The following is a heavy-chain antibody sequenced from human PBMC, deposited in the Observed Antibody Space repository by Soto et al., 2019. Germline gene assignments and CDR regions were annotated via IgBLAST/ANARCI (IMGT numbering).Heavy chain of an antibody. CDR2: ISYDGSNK. CDR3: ARDYGGNSGNAGY. Sequence: QVQLVESGGGVVQPGRSLRLSCAASGFTFSSYAMHWVRQAPGKGLEWVAVISYDGSNKYYADSVKGRFTISRDNSKNTLYLQMNSLRAEDTAVYCCARDYGGNSGNAGYWGQGTLVTVSS. V-gene: IGHV3-30-3*01. D-gene: IGHD4-17*01. CDR1: GFTFSSYA. J-gene: IGHJ4*02.